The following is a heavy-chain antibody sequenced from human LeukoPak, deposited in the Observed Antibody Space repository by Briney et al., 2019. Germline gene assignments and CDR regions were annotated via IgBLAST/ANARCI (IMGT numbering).Heavy chain of an antibody. J-gene: IGHJ4*02. V-gene: IGHV4-59*08. CDR2: IYYSGST. D-gene: IGHD1-26*01. Sequence: SETLSLTCTVSGGSISSYYWSWIRQPPGKGLEWIGYIYYSGSTNYNPSLKSRDTISVDTSKNQFSLKLSSVTAADTAVYYCARHGKGYYFDYWGQGTLVTVSS. CDR3: ARHGKGYYFDY. CDR1: GGSISSYY.